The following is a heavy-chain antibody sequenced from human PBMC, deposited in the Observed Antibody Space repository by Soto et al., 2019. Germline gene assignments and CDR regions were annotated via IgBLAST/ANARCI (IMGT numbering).Heavy chain of an antibody. Sequence: GSLRLSCAASGFTFSSYSMNWVRQAPGKGLEWVSYISSSSSTIYYADSVKGRFTISRDNAKNSLYLQMNSLRAEDTAVYYCASDDFWSGYLNGYFDYWGQGTLVTVSS. CDR3: ASDDFWSGYLNGYFDY. V-gene: IGHV3-48*01. CDR1: GFTFSSYS. D-gene: IGHD3-3*01. J-gene: IGHJ4*02. CDR2: ISSSSSTI.